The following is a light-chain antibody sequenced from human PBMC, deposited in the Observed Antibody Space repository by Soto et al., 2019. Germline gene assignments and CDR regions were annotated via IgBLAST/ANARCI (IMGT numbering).Light chain of an antibody. CDR2: GAS. V-gene: IGKV3-20*01. J-gene: IGKJ1*01. CDR3: QQSDNSPRT. Sequence: EIVLTQSPGTLSLSPGERATLSCRASQSVTSNYLAWYQQKPGQGPRLLMYGASSRATGIPDRFSGSGAGKDFTLKISRLEPEDFAVYYCQQSDNSPRTVGQGTKVEIK. CDR1: QSVTSNY.